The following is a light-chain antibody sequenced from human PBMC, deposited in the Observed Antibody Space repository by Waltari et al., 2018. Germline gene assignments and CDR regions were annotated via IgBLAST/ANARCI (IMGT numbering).Light chain of an antibody. CDR1: SSDVGGYNY. V-gene: IGLV2-14*03. CDR3: SSYTSSSTWV. Sequence: QSALTQPASVSGSPGQSITISCTGTSSDVGGYNYVSWYQQHPGKAPKLIIYDVSDRPSGISNRFSGSKSGNTASLTISGLQAEEETDYYCSSYTSSSTWVFGGGTRLTVL. CDR2: DVS. J-gene: IGLJ3*02.